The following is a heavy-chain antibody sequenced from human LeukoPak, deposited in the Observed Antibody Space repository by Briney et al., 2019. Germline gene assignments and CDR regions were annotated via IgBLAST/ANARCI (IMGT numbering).Heavy chain of an antibody. CDR3: ARGHSSGWYGLFDI. D-gene: IGHD6-19*01. CDR1: GGSFSGYY. CDR2: INHSGST. V-gene: IGHV4-34*01. Sequence: SETLSLTCAVYGGSFSGYYWSWIRQPPGRGLEWIGEINHSGSTNYNPSLKSRVTISVDTSKNQFSLKLSSVTAADPAVYYCARGHSSGWYGLFDIWGQGTIVTVSS. J-gene: IGHJ3*02.